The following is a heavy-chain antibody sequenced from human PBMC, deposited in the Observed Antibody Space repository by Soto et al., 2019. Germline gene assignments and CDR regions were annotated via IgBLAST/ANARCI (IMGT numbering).Heavy chain of an antibody. CDR2: IYPGDYDT. Sequence: GGSLKISCKGSGYSFTNYWIGWVRQMPGKGLEWMGIIYPGDYDTRYSPSFQGQVTISADKSISTAYLQWSSLKASDTAMYYCASAIVVVPAAINHYAFDIWGQGTMVTVSS. CDR3: ASAIVVVPAAINHYAFDI. D-gene: IGHD2-2*01. CDR1: GYSFTNYW. J-gene: IGHJ3*02. V-gene: IGHV5-51*01.